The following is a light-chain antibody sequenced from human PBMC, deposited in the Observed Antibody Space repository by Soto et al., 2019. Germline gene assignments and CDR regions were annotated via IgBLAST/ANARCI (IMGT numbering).Light chain of an antibody. J-gene: IGKJ3*01. CDR3: MQALQTPGT. CDR1: QSLLHSNGYNY. V-gene: IGKV2-28*01. Sequence: DIVMTQSPLSLPVTPGEPASISCRSSQSLLHSNGYNYLDWYLQKPGQSPQLLIYLGSNRDSGVPARFGGSGSGTDFTLKISRVEAEDVGVYYFMQALQTPGTFGPGTKVDIK. CDR2: LGS.